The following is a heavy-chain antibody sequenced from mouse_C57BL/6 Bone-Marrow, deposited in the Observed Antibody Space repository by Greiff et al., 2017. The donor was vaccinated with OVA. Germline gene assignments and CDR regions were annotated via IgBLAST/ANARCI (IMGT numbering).Heavy chain of an antibody. CDR1: GYAFSSSW. CDR3: ARIPGFYAMDY. Sequence: VQLQQSGPELVKPGASVKISCKASGYAFSSSWMNWVKQRPGKGLEWIGRIYPGDGDTNYNGKFKGKATLTADKSSSTAYMQLSSLTSEDSAVYFCARIPGFYAMDYWGQGTSVTVSS. V-gene: IGHV1-82*01. J-gene: IGHJ4*01. CDR2: IYPGDGDT. D-gene: IGHD3-1*01.